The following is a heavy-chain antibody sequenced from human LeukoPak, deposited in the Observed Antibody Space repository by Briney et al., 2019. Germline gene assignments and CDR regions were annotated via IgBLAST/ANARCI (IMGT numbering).Heavy chain of an antibody. CDR3: ARDPQIAVAGTPLDY. V-gene: IGHV1-69*01. Sequence: SVKVSCKASGGTFSSYAISWVRQAPGQGLEWMGGIIPIFGTANYAQKFQGRVTITADESTSTAYMELSSLRSEDTAVYYCARDPQIAVAGTPLDYWGQGTLVTVSS. J-gene: IGHJ4*02. CDR2: IIPIFGTA. CDR1: GGTFSSYA. D-gene: IGHD6-19*01.